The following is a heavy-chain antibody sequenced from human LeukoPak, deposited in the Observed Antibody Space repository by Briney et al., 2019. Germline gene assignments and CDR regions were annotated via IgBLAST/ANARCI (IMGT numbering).Heavy chain of an antibody. CDR3: ARAPKFRLVGVPKGPFDP. V-gene: IGHV3-11*01. J-gene: IGHJ5*02. D-gene: IGHD1-26*01. Sequence: SGGSLRLSCAASGFTFSDYYMSWIRQAPGRGLEWISYISSSGSTIYYADSVKGRFTISRDNAKNSLYLQMHSLRAEDTAVYYCARAPKFRLVGVPKGPFDPWGQGTLVTVSS. CDR1: GFTFSDYY. CDR2: ISSSGSTI.